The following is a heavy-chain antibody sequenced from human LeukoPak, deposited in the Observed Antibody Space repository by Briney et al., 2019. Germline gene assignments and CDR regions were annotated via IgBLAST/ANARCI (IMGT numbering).Heavy chain of an antibody. V-gene: IGHV4-59*13. CDR3: ASGPEGRDY. CDR2: IHHSGGT. D-gene: IGHD1-14*01. J-gene: IGHJ4*02. Sequence: SETLSLTCTVSGGSISSFYWSWIRQPPGKDLEWIGHIHHSGGTNYNPSLKSRVSISLDMSKNQFSLKLSSVTAADTSMYYCASGPEGRDYWGQGTLVTVSS. CDR1: GGSISSFY.